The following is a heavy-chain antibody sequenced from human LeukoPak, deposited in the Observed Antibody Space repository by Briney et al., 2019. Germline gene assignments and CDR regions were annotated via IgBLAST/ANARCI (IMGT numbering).Heavy chain of an antibody. CDR2: MYHGGST. CDR3: ARVRYSSGWIDY. D-gene: IGHD6-19*01. J-gene: IGHJ4*02. Sequence: SETLSLTCTGSGYSIISGFHWGWIRQPPGKGLEWIGSMYHGGSTYYNPSLKSRVTISVDTSKNQFSLKVSSVTAADTAVYYCARVRYSSGWIDYWGQGTLVTVSS. CDR1: GYSIISGFH. V-gene: IGHV4-38-2*02.